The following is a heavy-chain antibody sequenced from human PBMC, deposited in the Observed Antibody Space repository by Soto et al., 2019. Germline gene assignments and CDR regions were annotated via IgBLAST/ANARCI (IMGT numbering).Heavy chain of an antibody. Sequence: GASVKVSCKASGGTFSSYTISWVRQAPGQGLEWMGRIIPILGIANYAQKFQGRVTITADKSTSTAYMELSSLRSEDTAVYYCASLSSSASYYGPWGQGTRVTVSS. CDR3: ASLSSSASYYGP. J-gene: IGHJ5*02. CDR2: IIPILGIA. CDR1: GGTFSSYT. D-gene: IGHD1-26*01. V-gene: IGHV1-69*02.